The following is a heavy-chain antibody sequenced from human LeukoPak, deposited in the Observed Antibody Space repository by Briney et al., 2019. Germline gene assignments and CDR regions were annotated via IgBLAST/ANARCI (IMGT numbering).Heavy chain of an antibody. CDR1: GGSISTYY. V-gene: IGHV4-59*01. CDR3: ARDQYYYGSGSYAFDI. J-gene: IGHJ3*02. D-gene: IGHD3-10*01. CDR2: THYSGST. Sequence: NPSETLSLTCTVSGGSISTYYWSWIRQPPGKRLEWIGYTHYSGSTNYNPSLKSRVTISVDTSKNQFSLKLSSVTAADTAVYYCARDQYYYGSGSYAFDIWGQGTMVTVSS.